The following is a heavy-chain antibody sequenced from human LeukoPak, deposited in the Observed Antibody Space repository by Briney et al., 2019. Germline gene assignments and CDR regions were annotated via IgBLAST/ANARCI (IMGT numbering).Heavy chain of an antibody. CDR1: AYIFTGYC. CDR3: AIIAAAGYFDY. Sequence: VASLKVSCTASAYIFTGYCIHWVRQAPGQGLEWMGWINPNSAGTNYAQKFQGRVTMTRDTSISTAYMELSRLRADDTAVYYCAIIAAAGYFDYWGQGTLVTVSS. D-gene: IGHD6-13*01. V-gene: IGHV1-2*02. J-gene: IGHJ4*02. CDR2: INPNSAGT.